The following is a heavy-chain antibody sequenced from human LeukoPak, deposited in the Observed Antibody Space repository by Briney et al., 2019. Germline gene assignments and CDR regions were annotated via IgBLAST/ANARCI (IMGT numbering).Heavy chain of an antibody. V-gene: IGHV3-7*01. CDR3: ARGGLRIAAAV. CDR2: IKQDGSEK. D-gene: IGHD6-13*01. J-gene: IGHJ4*02. Sequence: GGSLRLSCAASGFTLSNAWMTWVRQAPGKGLEWVANIKQDGSEKYYVDSVKGRFTISRDNAKNSLYLQMNSLRAEDTAVYYCARGGLRIAAAVWGQGTLVTVSS. CDR1: GFTLSNAW.